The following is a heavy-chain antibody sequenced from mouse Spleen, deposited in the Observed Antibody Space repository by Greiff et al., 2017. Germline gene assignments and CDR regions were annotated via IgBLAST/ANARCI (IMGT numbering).Heavy chain of an antibody. CDR3: ARSDDYDWFAY. V-gene: IGHV1-26*01. Sequence: VQLQQSGPELVKPGASVKISCKASGYTFTDYYMNWVKQSHGKSLEWIGDINPNNGGTSYNQKFKGKATLTVDKSSSTAYMELRSLTSEDSAVYYCARSDDYDWFAYWGQGTLVTVSA. J-gene: IGHJ3*01. CDR2: INPNNGGT. CDR1: GYTFTDYY. D-gene: IGHD2-4*01.